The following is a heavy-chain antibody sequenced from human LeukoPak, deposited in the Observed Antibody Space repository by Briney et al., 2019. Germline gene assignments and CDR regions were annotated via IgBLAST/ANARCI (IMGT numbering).Heavy chain of an antibody. V-gene: IGHV4-61*02. CDR1: GVSTSSGSYY. CDR3: ARTYDSSGYFYDY. J-gene: IGHJ4*02. CDR2: IYNSGST. D-gene: IGHD3-22*01. Sequence: SETLSLTCSVSGVSTSSGSYYWSWIRQPAGKGLEWIGRIYNSGSTNYTPSLKSRVTISLDTSKNQFSLKLTSVTAADAAVYYCARTYDSSGYFYDYWGQGTLVTVSS.